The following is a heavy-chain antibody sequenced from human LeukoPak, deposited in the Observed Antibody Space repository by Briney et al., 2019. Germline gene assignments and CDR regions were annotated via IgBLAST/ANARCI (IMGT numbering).Heavy chain of an antibody. CDR1: GFTFSSYG. Sequence: GGSLRLSCAASGFTFSSYGMHWVRQAPGKGLEWVAFIRYDGSNKYYADSVKGRFTISRDNSKNTLYLQMNSLRAEDTAVYYCAKVGRYYDSSGYYGFDYWGQGTLVTVSS. D-gene: IGHD3-22*01. V-gene: IGHV3-30*02. J-gene: IGHJ4*02. CDR2: IRYDGSNK. CDR3: AKVGRYYDSSGYYGFDY.